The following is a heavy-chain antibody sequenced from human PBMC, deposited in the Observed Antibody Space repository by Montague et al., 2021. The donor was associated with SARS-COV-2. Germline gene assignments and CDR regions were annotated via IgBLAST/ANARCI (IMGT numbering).Heavy chain of an antibody. D-gene: IGHD4-17*01. CDR1: GGSISSSSYY. CDR3: ARDGGTVTTFLGVGYLRGGVNWCDP. Sequence: SETLSLTCTVAGGSISSSSYYWGWIRQPPGKGLEWIGSIYYSGSTYYNPSLKSRVTISVDTSKNQFSLKLSSVTAADTAVYYCARDGGTVTTFLGVGYLRGGVNWCDPWGQGTLVTVSS. V-gene: IGHV4-39*07. CDR2: IYYSGST. J-gene: IGHJ5*02.